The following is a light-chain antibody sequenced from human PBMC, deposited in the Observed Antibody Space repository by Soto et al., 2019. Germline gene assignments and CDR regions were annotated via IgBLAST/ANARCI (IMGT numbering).Light chain of an antibody. V-gene: IGKV3-20*01. CDR2: GAS. Sequence: EIVLTQSTGTLSLSPGERATLSCRASQSVNSNYLAWYQQTPGQGPRLLMYGASSRATGIPDRFSGSGSGTDFTLNISRLESEDFAVYYCQQYDSSPRSFGQGTKVEIK. CDR1: QSVNSNY. J-gene: IGKJ1*01. CDR3: QQYDSSPRS.